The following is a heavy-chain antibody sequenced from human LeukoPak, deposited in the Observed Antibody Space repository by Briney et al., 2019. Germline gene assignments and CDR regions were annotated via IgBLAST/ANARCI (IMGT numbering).Heavy chain of an antibody. CDR3: ARDNEYSSGTLFD. CDR1: GFTFSNDW. Sequence: PGGSPRPSCAASGFTFSNDWMHWVRQVPGKGLVWVARVTSDGSGTSYAESVKGRFTISRDNAKNTLHLQMNSLRVEDTAVYYCARDNEYSSGTLFDWGQGTLVTVSS. CDR2: VTSDGSGT. J-gene: IGHJ4*02. V-gene: IGHV3-74*01. D-gene: IGHD6-19*01.